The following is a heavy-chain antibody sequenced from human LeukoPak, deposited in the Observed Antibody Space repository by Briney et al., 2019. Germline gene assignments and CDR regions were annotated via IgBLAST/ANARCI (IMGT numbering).Heavy chain of an antibody. J-gene: IGHJ4*02. CDR1: GFTFTNYW. D-gene: IGHD5-12*01. Sequence: GGSLRLSCAASGFTFTNYWMSWVRQAPGKGLEWVANIKEDGGKKYYVDSVKGRFTISRDNAKNSLYLQMDSLRAEDTAVYYCARDFLATTNGYWGQGTLVTVSS. CDR3: ARDFLATTNGY. CDR2: IKEDGGKK. V-gene: IGHV3-7*01.